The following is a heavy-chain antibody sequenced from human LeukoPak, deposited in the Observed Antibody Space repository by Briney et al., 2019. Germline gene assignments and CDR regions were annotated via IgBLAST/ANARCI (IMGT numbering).Heavy chain of an antibody. D-gene: IGHD4-23*01. CDR1: GFTFSSYA. CDR3: ARDLAVVTPSDAFDI. Sequence: GGSLRLSCAASGFTFSSYAMSWVRQAPGKGLEWVSAISGSGGGTYYADSVKGRFTVSRDNAKNSLYLQMNSLRAEDTAVYYCARDLAVVTPSDAFDIWGQGTMVTVSS. CDR2: ISGSGGGT. V-gene: IGHV3-23*01. J-gene: IGHJ3*02.